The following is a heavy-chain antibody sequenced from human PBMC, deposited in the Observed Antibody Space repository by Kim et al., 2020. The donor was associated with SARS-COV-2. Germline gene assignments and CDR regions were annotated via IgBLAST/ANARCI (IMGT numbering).Heavy chain of an antibody. J-gene: IGHJ3*02. Sequence: YTPALKSRVTISVDTSTNQFSLKLSSVTAADTAVYYCASTGGTILDAFDIWGQGTMVTVSS. D-gene: IGHD3-16*01. CDR3: ASTGGTILDAFDI. V-gene: IGHV4-59*01.